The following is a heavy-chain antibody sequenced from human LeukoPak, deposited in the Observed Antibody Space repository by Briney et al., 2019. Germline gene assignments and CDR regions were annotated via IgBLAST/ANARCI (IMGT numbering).Heavy chain of an antibody. V-gene: IGHV4-34*01. CDR1: GGSFSGYY. Sequence: KTSETLSLTCAVYGGSFSGYYWSWIRQPPGKGLEWIGSIYYSGSTYYNPSLRSRVIISVDTSKNQFSLKLSSVTAADTAVYYCARIYDRSGFDFWGQGTLVTVSS. D-gene: IGHD3-22*01. CDR3: ARIYDRSGFDF. J-gene: IGHJ4*02. CDR2: IYYSGST.